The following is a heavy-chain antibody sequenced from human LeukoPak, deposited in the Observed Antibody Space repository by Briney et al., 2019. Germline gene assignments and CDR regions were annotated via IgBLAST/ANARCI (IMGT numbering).Heavy chain of an antibody. CDR2: IIPIFGTA. Sequence: SVKVSCKASGGTFSSYAISWVRQAPGQGLEWMGGIIPIFGTANYAQKFQGRVTITADESTSAAYMELSSLRSEDTAVYYCARRVGIAARPGRYYFDYWGQGTLVTVSS. D-gene: IGHD6-6*01. J-gene: IGHJ4*02. CDR3: ARRVGIAARPGRYYFDY. V-gene: IGHV1-69*13. CDR1: GGTFSSYA.